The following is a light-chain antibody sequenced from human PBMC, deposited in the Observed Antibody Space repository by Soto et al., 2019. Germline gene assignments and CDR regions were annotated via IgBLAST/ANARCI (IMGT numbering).Light chain of an antibody. CDR3: QLYNNWPRT. J-gene: IGKJ1*01. V-gene: IGKV3-20*01. CDR1: QSASSGY. CDR2: GAS. Sequence: EIVLTQSPGTLSLSPGERATLSCRASQSASSGYVAWYQQKPGQAPRLLIYGASSRATGIPDRFSGSGSGPEFTLTISSLQSEDFGVYYCQLYNNWPRTFGQGTKVDIK.